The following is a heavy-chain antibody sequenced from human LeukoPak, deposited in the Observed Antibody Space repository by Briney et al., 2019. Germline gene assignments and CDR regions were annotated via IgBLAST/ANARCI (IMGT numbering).Heavy chain of an antibody. CDR2: IYHSGST. D-gene: IGHD5-12*01. J-gene: IGHJ4*02. CDR3: ASGEMVATLDY. CDR1: GGSISSGGYY. Sequence: SETLSLTCTVSGGSISSGGYYWSWIRQPPGKGLEWIGYIYHSGSTYYNPSLKSRVTISVDRSKNQFSLKLSSVTAADTAVYYCASGEMVATLDYWGQGTLVTVSS. V-gene: IGHV4-30-2*01.